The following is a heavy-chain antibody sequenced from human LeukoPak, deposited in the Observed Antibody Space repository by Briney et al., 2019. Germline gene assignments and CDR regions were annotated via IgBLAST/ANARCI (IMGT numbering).Heavy chain of an antibody. CDR2: IYPGDSDT. V-gene: IGHV5-51*01. CDR3: ARRGGGKYYDILTGRHFDY. CDR1: GYTFSSYW. Sequence: GESLKISCKGSGYTFSSYWIGWVRQMPGKGLEWMGIIYPGDSDTKYSPSFQGQVTISVDKSISTAYLQWSGLKASDTARYYCARRGGGKYYDILTGRHFDYWGQGTLVTVSS. J-gene: IGHJ4*02. D-gene: IGHD3-9*01.